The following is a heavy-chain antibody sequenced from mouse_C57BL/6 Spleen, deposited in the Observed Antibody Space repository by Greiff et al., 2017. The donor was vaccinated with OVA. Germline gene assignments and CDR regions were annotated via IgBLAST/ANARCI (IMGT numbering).Heavy chain of an antibody. D-gene: IGHD1-1*01. J-gene: IGHJ3*01. CDR1: GFNIKDDY. Sequence: EVQLQQSGAELVRPGASVKLSCTASGFNIKDDYMHWVKQRPEQGLEWIGWIDPENGDTEYASKFQGKATITADTSSNTAYLQLSSLTSEDTDVYYCTTDYYGIAYWGQGTLVTVSA. CDR2: IDPENGDT. CDR3: TTDYYGIAY. V-gene: IGHV14-4*01.